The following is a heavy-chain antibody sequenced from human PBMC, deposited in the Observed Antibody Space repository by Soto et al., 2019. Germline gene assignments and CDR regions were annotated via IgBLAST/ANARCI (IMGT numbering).Heavy chain of an antibody. CDR2: ISGSGGIT. D-gene: IGHD3-10*01. V-gene: IGHV3-23*01. CDR3: AKSAMVRGGGWFDP. CDR1: GFTFSSYA. Sequence: EVQLLESGGGLVQPGGSLRLSCAASGFTFSSYAMSWVRQAPGKGLEWVSDISGSGGITYYADSVKGRFTISTGNSKNTLYLQMNSLRAEDTAVYYCAKSAMVRGGGWFDPWGQGTLVTVSS. J-gene: IGHJ5*02.